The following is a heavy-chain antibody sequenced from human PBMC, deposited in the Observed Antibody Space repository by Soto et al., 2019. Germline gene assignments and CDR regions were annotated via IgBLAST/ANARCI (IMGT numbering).Heavy chain of an antibody. V-gene: IGHV4-59*08. J-gene: IGHJ2*01. CDR3: ARFNWYFDL. CDR2: IYYSGSN. Sequence: QVQLQESGPGLVKPSETLSLTCTVSGGSISSYYWSWIRQPPGKGLEWIGYIYYSGSNNYNPSLKSRVTISVDTSKNQFSLKLSSVTAADTAVYYCARFNWYFDLWGRGTLVTVSS. CDR1: GGSISSYY.